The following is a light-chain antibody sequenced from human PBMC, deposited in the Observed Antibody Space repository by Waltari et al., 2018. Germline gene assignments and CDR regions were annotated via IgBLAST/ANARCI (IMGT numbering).Light chain of an antibody. CDR3: QHLNTYPPYT. CDR1: QDINSS. V-gene: IGKV1-9*01. J-gene: IGKJ2*01. Sequence: DIQLTHSPSFLSASVGDRDTITCRASQDINSSLAWYQQKPGKAPKLLIYAASTLQSGVPSRFSGSGSGTEFTLTISSLQPEDFATYYCQHLNTYPPYTFGQGTKLEIK. CDR2: AAS.